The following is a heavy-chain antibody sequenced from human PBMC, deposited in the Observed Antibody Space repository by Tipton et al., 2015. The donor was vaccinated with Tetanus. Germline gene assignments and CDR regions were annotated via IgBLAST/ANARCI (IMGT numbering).Heavy chain of an antibody. CDR1: GGSLNTFY. CDR2: VYSSGST. D-gene: IGHD1-26*01. V-gene: IGHV4-4*07. CDR3: ARDFRERSGTYYSYFFTMDV. Sequence: TLSLTCTVSGGSLNTFYWNWIRQPAGKGLEWIGRVYSSGSTNSNPSLKSRVTMSIDASKNQFSLELTSVTAADTAVYYCARDFRERSGTYYSYFFTMDVWGQGTTVTVSS. J-gene: IGHJ6*02.